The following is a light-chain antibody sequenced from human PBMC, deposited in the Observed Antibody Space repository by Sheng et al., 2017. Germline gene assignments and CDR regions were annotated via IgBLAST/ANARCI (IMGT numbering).Light chain of an antibody. CDR1: SSDVGGYNF. CDR3: AAWDDSLNQWV. Sequence: QSALTQPASVSGSPGESITISCTGTSSDVGGYNFVSWYQQRPGKAPKLLIYDVTNRPSGVPDRFSGSKSGTSASLAISGLQSEDEAHYYCAAWDDSLNQWVFGGRTELTVL. J-gene: IGLJ3*02. V-gene: IGLV2-14*03. CDR2: DVT.